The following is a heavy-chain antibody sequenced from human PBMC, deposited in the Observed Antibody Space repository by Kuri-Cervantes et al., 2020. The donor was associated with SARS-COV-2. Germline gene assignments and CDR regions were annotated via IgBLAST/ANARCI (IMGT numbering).Heavy chain of an antibody. CDR2: INWKGGST. CDR3: ATDKRREGATGASGL. CDR1: GFTFDDYG. D-gene: IGHD1-14*01. V-gene: IGHV3-20*04. Sequence: GESLKISCAASGFTFDDYGMSWVRQAPGKGLEWVSGINWKGGSTGYADSVKGRFTISRDNAKNSLYLQMSSLRAEDTAVYYCATDKRREGATGASGLWGQGTMVTVSS. J-gene: IGHJ3*01.